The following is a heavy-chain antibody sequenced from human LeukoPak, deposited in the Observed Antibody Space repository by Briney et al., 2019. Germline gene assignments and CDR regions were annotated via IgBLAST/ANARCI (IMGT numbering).Heavy chain of an antibody. V-gene: IGHV3-48*01. CDR3: ARDIGFWSGYYPDVYFDY. J-gene: IGHJ4*02. CDR2: ISSSSSTI. Sequence: PGGSLRLSCAASGFTFSSYSMNWVRQAPGKGLEWVSYISSSSSTIYYADSVKGRFTISRDNAKNSLYLQMNSLRAEDTAVYYCARDIGFWSGYYPDVYFDYWGQGTLVTVSS. CDR1: GFTFSSYS. D-gene: IGHD3-3*01.